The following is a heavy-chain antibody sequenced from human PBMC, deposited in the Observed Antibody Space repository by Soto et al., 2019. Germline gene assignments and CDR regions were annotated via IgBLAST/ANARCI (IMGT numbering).Heavy chain of an antibody. D-gene: IGHD6-13*01. J-gene: IGHJ4*02. CDR3: TRGTLSGYGSLYPGFDY. Sequence: EVQLVKSGGGLVQPGGSLRLSCAASGFTFSSYSMNWVRQAPGTGLEWISYISSTSDTIYYADSAKGRFTISRDNAKSSLYLQMNSLRDEDTAVYYCTRGTLSGYGSLYPGFDYWGQGTLVAVS. V-gene: IGHV3-48*02. CDR1: GFTFSSYS. CDR2: ISSTSDTI.